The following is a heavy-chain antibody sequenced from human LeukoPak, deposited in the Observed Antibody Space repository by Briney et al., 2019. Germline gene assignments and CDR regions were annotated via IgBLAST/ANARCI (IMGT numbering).Heavy chain of an antibody. CDR2: ISWNSGSI. CDR3: AKATTVGEAALDY. CDR1: GFTFSSYG. Sequence: GGSLRLSCAASGFTFSSYGMHWVRQAPGKGLEWVSGISWNSGSIGYADSVKGRFTISRDNAKNSLYLQMNSLRAEDTALYYCAKATTVGEAALDYWGQGTLVTVSS. V-gene: IGHV3-9*01. J-gene: IGHJ4*02. D-gene: IGHD1-1*01.